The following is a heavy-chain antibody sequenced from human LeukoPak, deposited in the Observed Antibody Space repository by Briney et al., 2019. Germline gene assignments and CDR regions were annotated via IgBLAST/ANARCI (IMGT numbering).Heavy chain of an antibody. D-gene: IGHD3-10*01. CDR2: ISGSGAST. V-gene: IGHV3-23*01. J-gene: IGHJ6*02. CDR1: GFTLYSYA. CDR3: ARWKFGESDSPFFYFYFGMDV. Sequence: PGGSLRLSCAASGFTLYSYAMSRVRQAPGKGLEWVSAISGSGASTYYADSVKGRFTITRDNSKNMLLLQMNSLTAADTAVYFCARWKFGESDSPFFYFYFGMDVWGQGTTVTVSS.